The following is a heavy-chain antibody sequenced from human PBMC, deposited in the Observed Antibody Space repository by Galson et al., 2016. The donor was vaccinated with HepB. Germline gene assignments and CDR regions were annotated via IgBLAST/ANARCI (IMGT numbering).Heavy chain of an antibody. CDR2: IRADGSES. D-gene: IGHD3-3*01. J-gene: IGHJ5*02. V-gene: IGHV3-7*03. CDR1: GFSFSRYW. CDR3: ARENFWKLDQ. Sequence: SLRLSCAASGFSFSRYWMAWVRQAPGKGLEWLGNIRADGSESDYVGSVKGRFTMSRDNAQKSLFLQMTSLRAEDTAVYYCARENFWKLDQWGQGTLVTVSS.